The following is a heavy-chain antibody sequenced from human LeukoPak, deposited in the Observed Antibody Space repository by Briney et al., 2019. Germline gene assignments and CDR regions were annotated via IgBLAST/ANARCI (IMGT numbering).Heavy chain of an antibody. CDR3: ARRITVVRGTGAFDI. V-gene: IGHV5-51*01. CDR2: IYPGDSDT. Sequence: GESLKTSCKGSGYTFTTYSIGWVRQLPGKGLEWMGIIYPGDSDTTYSPSFQGQVKISSDKSTTTAYLQWTGLKASDTAMYYCARRITVVRGTGAFDIWGQGTMVTVSS. D-gene: IGHD3-10*01. CDR1: GYTFTTYS. J-gene: IGHJ3*02.